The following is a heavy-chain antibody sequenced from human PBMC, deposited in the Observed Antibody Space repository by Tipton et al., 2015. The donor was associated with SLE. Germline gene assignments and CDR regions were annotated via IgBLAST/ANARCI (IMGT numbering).Heavy chain of an antibody. V-gene: IGHV4-59*12. J-gene: IGHJ6*03. CDR2: IYYSGNT. CDR1: GGSLSSYH. Sequence: GLVKPSETLYLTCTVSGGSLSSYHWSWIRQPPGKGLEWVGYIYYSGNTYYSPSLKSRVTISVDTSKNQFSLKLSSVTAADTAVYYCAREVECQLLLPYMDVWGKGTTVTVSS. CDR3: AREVECQLLLPYMDV. D-gene: IGHD2-2*01.